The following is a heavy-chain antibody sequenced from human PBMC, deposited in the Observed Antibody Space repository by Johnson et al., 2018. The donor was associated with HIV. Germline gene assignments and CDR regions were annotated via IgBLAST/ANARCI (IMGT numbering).Heavy chain of an antibody. V-gene: IGHV3-11*04. CDR2: ISSSGSII. Sequence: QVQLVESGGGLVQPGGSLRLSCAASGFTVSSNYMSWVRQAPGKGLECVSYISSSGSIIHYADSVKGRFTISRDNAKNSLYLQMNSLRADDTAVYYCARSIVVEGDDAFDIWGQGTMVTVSS. D-gene: IGHD2-21*01. J-gene: IGHJ3*02. CDR3: ARSIVVEGDDAFDI. CDR1: GFTVSSNY.